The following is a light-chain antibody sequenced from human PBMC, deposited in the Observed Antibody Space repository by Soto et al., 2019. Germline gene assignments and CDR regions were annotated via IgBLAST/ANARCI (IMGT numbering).Light chain of an antibody. J-gene: IGKJ5*01. CDR1: QTVRDN. CDR3: QQRSNWPRSIT. Sequence: EVVMTQSPATLSVSPGERATLSCRASQTVRDNLGWYQQKPGQPPRLLIYGATTRATGIPARFSGSGSGTEFTPTISSLQSEDFAVYYCQQRSNWPRSITFGQGTRLEI. V-gene: IGKV3D-15*01. CDR2: GAT.